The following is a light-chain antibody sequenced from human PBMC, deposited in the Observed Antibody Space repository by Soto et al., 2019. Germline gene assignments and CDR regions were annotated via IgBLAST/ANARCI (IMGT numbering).Light chain of an antibody. CDR3: GTWDNSLRGGV. CDR1: SSNIGNND. Sequence: QSVLTQPPSVSAAPGQKVTISCSGRSSNIGNNDVSWYQQLPGTAPKLLIYENNKRPSEIPERFSGSRSGTSATLGITGLQTEDEADYYCGTWDNSLRGGVFGGGTKVTVL. J-gene: IGLJ2*01. V-gene: IGLV1-51*01. CDR2: ENN.